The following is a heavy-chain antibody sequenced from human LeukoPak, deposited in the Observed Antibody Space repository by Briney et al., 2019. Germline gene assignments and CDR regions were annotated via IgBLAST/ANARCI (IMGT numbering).Heavy chain of an antibody. D-gene: IGHD3-10*01. J-gene: IGHJ5*02. CDR1: GGTFSSYA. Sequence: SVQVSCKASGGTFSSYAISWVRQAPGQGLEWMGVIIPIFGTANYAQKFRGRVTITADKSTRTAYMELSSLRSEDTAVYYCASGAGSGSYIAWFDPWGQGTLVTVSS. CDR2: IIPIFGTA. V-gene: IGHV1-69*06. CDR3: ASGAGSGSYIAWFDP.